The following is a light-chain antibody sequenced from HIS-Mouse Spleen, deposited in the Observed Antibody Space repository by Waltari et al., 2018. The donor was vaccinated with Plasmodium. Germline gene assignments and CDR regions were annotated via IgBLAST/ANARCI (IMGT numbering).Light chain of an antibody. CDR1: ALPKKY. V-gene: IGLV3-10*01. Sequence: SYELTQPPSVSVSPGQTARITCSGDALPKKYAYWYQQKSGQAPVLVIYEDSKRPSGIHERFACSRSGTMATLTISGAQVEDEADYYCYSTDSSGNHRVFGGGTKLTVL. J-gene: IGLJ3*02. CDR2: EDS. CDR3: YSTDSSGNHRV.